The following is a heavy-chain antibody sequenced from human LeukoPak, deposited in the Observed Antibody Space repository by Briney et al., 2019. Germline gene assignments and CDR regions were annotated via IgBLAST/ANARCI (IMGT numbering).Heavy chain of an antibody. CDR1: GYSISSGYY. J-gene: IGHJ5*02. CDR3: ARGGSRSTGNWFDP. CDR2: IYHSGST. V-gene: IGHV4-38-2*02. Sequence: SETLSLTCTVSGYSISSGYYWGWIRQPPGKGLEWIGSIYHSGSTYYNPSLKSRVTISVDTSKNQFSRKLSSVTAADTAVYYCARGGSRSTGNWFDPWGQGTLVTVSS. D-gene: IGHD2-15*01.